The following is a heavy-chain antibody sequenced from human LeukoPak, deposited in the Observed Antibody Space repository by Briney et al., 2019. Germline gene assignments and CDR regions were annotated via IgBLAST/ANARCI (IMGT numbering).Heavy chain of an antibody. CDR2: FDPEDGET. Sequence: AASVKVSCKVSGYTLTELSMHWVRQAPGKGLEWMGGFDPEDGETIYAQKFQGRVTMTEDTSTDTAYMELSSLRSEDTAVYCCATGSGSSGAYWGQGTLVTVSS. J-gene: IGHJ4*02. D-gene: IGHD1-26*01. V-gene: IGHV1-24*01. CDR3: ATGSGSSGAY. CDR1: GYTLTELS.